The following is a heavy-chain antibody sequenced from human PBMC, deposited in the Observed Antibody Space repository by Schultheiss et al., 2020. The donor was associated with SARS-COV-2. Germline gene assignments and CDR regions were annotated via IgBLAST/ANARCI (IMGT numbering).Heavy chain of an antibody. CDR2: IYYSGST. CDR3: ASAAGYLYAFDI. D-gene: IGHD1-1*01. Sequence: SETLSLTCTVSGGSISSYYWSWIRQPPGKGLEWIGYIYYSGSTYYNPSLKSRVTISVDRSKNQFSLKLSSVTAADTAVYYCASAAGYLYAFDIWGQGTMVTVSS. V-gene: IGHV4-59*12. CDR1: GGSISSYY. J-gene: IGHJ3*02.